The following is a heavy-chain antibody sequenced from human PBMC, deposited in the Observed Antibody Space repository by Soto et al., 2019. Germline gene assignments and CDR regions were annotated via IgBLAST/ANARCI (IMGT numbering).Heavy chain of an antibody. CDR3: ARDGNWRFDY. D-gene: IGHD1-1*01. CDR2: INHSGST. CDR1: GGSFSGYY. V-gene: IGHV4-34*01. Sequence: SATLSLTCAVYGGSFSGYYWSRIRQPPGKGLEWIGEINHSGSTNYNPSLKSRITISADTSKNQFSLHLTSMTAEDTAVYYCARDGNWRFDYWGQGALVTVSS. J-gene: IGHJ4*02.